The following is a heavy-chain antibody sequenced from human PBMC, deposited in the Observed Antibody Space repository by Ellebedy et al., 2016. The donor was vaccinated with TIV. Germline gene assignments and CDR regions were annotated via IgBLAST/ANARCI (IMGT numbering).Heavy chain of an antibody. J-gene: IGHJ4*02. D-gene: IGHD1-26*01. CDR3: ARVDNPVYAYSGSSDFDY. CDR2: INPSGGST. V-gene: IGHV1-46*01. CDR1: GYTFTDYY. Sequence: AASVKVSCKASGYTFTDYYIHWVRQAPGQGLAWMGVINPSGGSTSYAQKLQGRVTMTRDTSTSTVYMELSSLRSEDTAVYHCARVDNPVYAYSGSSDFDYWGQGTLVTVSS.